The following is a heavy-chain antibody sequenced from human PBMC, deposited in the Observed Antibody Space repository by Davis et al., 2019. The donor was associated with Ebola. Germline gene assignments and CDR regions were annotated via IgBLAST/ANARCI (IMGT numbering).Heavy chain of an antibody. D-gene: IGHD5-12*01. Sequence: PSETLSLTCAISGDSVSTGGWNWIRQSPSRGLEWLGRTYYNSKWYNDYAVSVKSRITISPDTSKNQFSLQLNSVTPEDTAVYYCARGWLRTGLDYWGQGTLVTVSS. CDR1: GDSVSTGG. CDR3: ARGWLRTGLDY. J-gene: IGHJ4*02. CDR2: TYYNSKWYN. V-gene: IGHV6-1*01.